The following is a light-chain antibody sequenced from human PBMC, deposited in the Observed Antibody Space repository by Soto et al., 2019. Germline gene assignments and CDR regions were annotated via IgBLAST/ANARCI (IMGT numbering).Light chain of an antibody. J-gene: IGKJ1*01. Sequence: DIQMTQSPSTLSGSVGDRVTITCRASQIISSWLAWCQQKPGKAPKLLIYKASTLKSGVPSRFSGSGSGTEFTLTISSLQPDDFATYYCQHYNSYSEAFGQGTKVDI. V-gene: IGKV1-5*03. CDR3: QHYNSYSEA. CDR1: QIISSW. CDR2: KAS.